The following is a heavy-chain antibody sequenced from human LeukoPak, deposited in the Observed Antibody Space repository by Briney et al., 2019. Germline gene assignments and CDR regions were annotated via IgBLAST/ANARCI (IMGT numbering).Heavy chain of an antibody. D-gene: IGHD3-22*01. V-gene: IGHV1-69*04. CDR3: ARDEYSSVTMIVVGYYYGMDV. Sequence: SVKVSCKASGGTFSSYAISWVRQAPGQGLEWMGRIIPIFGIANYAQKFQGRVTITADKSTSTAYMELSSLRSEDTAVYYCARDEYSSVTMIVVGYYYGMDVWGQGTTVTVSS. J-gene: IGHJ6*02. CDR1: GGTFSSYA. CDR2: IIPIFGIA.